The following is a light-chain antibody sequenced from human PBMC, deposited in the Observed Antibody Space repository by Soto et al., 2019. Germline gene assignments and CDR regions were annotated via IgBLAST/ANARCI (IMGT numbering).Light chain of an antibody. CDR3: CSYAGTNTFV. Sequence: SVLTQPASVSGSPGQSITISCTGTSSDVGSYNLVSWYQQHPGKAPKLMIYEGNKRPSGVSNRFSGSKSANTASLTISGLQTEDEADYYCCSYAGTNTFVFGTGTKVTVL. CDR1: SSDVGSYNL. J-gene: IGLJ1*01. V-gene: IGLV2-23*01. CDR2: EGN.